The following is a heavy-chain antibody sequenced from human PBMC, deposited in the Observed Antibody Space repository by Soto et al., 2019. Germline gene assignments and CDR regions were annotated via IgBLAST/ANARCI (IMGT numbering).Heavy chain of an antibody. D-gene: IGHD6-19*01. V-gene: IGHV4-39*01. J-gene: IGHJ4*02. CDR3: ARLGSSVWYQGSYFDY. CDR2: ILYSGST. CDR1: GGSITRNNHY. Sequence: QLQLQESGPGLVKPSETLSLTCIVSGGSITRNNHYWGWIRQSPGKGLEWIGSILYSGSTNYNPSLKSRVSLAVETSKNQFSLKMSSVTAADTALYYCARLGSSVWYQGSYFDYWGQGTLVTVSS.